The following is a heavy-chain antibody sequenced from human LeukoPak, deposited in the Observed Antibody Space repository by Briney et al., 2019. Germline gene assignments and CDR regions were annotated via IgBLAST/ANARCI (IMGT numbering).Heavy chain of an antibody. CDR3: ARTSIFGIYYFDY. V-gene: IGHV1-18*01. Sequence: KLQGRVTMTTDTSTSTAYMELRSLRSDDTAVYYCARTSIFGIYYFDYWGQGTLVTVSS. D-gene: IGHD3-3*01. J-gene: IGHJ4*02.